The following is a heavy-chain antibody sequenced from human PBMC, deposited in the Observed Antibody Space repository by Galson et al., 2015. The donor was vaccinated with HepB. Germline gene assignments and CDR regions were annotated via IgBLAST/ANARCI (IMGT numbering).Heavy chain of an antibody. CDR1: GFTFSSHA. CDR3: ARVGQQLVRGLYYYYGMDV. D-gene: IGHD6-13*01. V-gene: IGHV3-23*01. CDR2: VSSSGVNT. Sequence: SLRLSCAAPGFTFSSHAMSWVRQAPGEGLEWVSSVSSSGVNTYYADSVRGRITISRDNSKSTLYLQMSSLRAEDTAVYYCARVGQQLVRGLYYYYGMDVWGQGTTVTVSS. J-gene: IGHJ6*02.